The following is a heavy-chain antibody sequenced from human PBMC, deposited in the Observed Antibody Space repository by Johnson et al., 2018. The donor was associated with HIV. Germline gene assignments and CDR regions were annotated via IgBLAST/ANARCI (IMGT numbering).Heavy chain of an antibody. V-gene: IGHV3-11*04. CDR3: ARGGEGSWELPTTNAFDI. D-gene: IGHD1-26*01. Sequence: VQLVESGGGLVKPGGSLRVSCAASGFTFRHNHMSWIHQAPGKGAEWLSYISSSGSTIYYADAVTGRFTLSRANAKNSLSLQMSRLRPEDTAVYYCARGGEGSWELPTTNAFDIWGQGTMVTVSS. CDR2: ISSSGSTI. J-gene: IGHJ3*02. CDR1: GFTFRHNH.